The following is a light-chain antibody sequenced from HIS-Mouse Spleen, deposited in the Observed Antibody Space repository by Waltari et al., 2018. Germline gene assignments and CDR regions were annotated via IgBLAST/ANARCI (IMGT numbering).Light chain of an antibody. J-gene: IGLJ2*01. CDR3: CSYAGSSTPVV. Sequence: QSALTQPASVSGSPGQSLTISCTGTSSDVGSYNLVSWYQQHPGKAPKLMIYEGSKRPSGVSNRFSCSKSGNTASLTISGLQAEDEADYYCCSYAGSSTPVVFGGGTKLTVL. V-gene: IGLV2-23*01. CDR1: SSDVGSYNL. CDR2: EGS.